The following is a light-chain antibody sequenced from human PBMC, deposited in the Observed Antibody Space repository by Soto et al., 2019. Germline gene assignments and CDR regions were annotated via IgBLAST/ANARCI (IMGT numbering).Light chain of an antibody. V-gene: IGLV2-14*01. Sequence: QSALTQPASGSGSPGQSITISCTGTSTDVGGYNYVSWYQQHPGKAPKLMTYDVSNRPAGVSNRFSGSKSGTTASLTVSGLQAEDEADYYCSSYTSSSTVVFGGGTKLTLL. CDR1: STDVGGYNY. CDR3: SSYTSSSTVV. J-gene: IGLJ2*01. CDR2: DVS.